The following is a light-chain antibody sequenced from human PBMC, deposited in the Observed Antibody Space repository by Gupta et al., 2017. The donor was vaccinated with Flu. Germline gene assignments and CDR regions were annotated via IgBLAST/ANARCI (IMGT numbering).Light chain of an antibody. J-gene: IGKJ4*01. CDR3: QQYNNWPPLT. CDR1: QSVSSN. Sequence: EIVMPQSPATLSVSPGERATLSCRASQSVSSNLACNQQKPGQAPRLLIYGASTRATGLPARFSGSGSGTEFTLTISSLQSEDFAVYYCQQYNNWPPLTFGGGTKVEIK. V-gene: IGKV3-15*01. CDR2: GAS.